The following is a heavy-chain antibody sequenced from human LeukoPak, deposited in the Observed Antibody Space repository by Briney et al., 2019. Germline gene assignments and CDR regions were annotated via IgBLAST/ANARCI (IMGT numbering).Heavy chain of an antibody. Sequence: PGGSLRLSCAASGFTFSSYAMHWVRQAPGKGLEWVAVISYDGSNKYYADSVKGRFTISRDNSKNTLYLQMNSLRAEDTAVYYCARGEQTFDYWGQGTLVTVSS. CDR2: ISYDGSNK. CDR1: GFTFSSYA. CDR3: ARGEQTFDY. J-gene: IGHJ4*02. V-gene: IGHV3-30-3*01. D-gene: IGHD1/OR15-1a*01.